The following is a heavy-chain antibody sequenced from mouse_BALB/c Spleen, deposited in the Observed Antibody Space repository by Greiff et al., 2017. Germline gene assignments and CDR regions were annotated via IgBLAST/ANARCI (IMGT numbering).Heavy chain of an antibody. CDR1: GFTFSDYY. CDR2: ISDGGSYT. Sequence: EVKLVESGGGLVKPGGSLKLSCAASGFTFSDYYMYWVRQTPEKRLEWVATISDGGSYTYYPDSVKGRFTISRDNAKNNLYLQMSSLKSEDTAMYYCARDLDGYYVGAYWGQGTLVTVSA. V-gene: IGHV5-4*02. CDR3: ARDLDGYYVGAY. D-gene: IGHD2-3*01. J-gene: IGHJ3*01.